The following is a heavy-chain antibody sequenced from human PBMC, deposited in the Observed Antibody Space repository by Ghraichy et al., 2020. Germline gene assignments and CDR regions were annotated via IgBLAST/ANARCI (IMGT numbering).Heavy chain of an antibody. CDR1: GGSISSSSYY. CDR3: ARDGDTATPYYFDY. CDR2: IYYSGST. Sequence: SETLSLTCTVSGGSISSSSYYWGWIRQPPGKGLEWIGSIYYSGSTYYNPSLKSRVTISVDTSKNQFSLKLSSVTAADTAVYHCARDGDTATPYYFDYWGQGTLVTASS. J-gene: IGHJ4*02. V-gene: IGHV4-39*02. D-gene: IGHD5-18*01.